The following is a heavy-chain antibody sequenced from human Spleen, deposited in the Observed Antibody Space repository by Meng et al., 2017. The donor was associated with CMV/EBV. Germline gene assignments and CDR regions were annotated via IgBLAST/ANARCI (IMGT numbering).Heavy chain of an antibody. J-gene: IGHJ3*02. CDR3: ARGEEQLVPRDAFDI. CDR2: ISAYNGNT. CDR1: GYSFTSYW. V-gene: IGHV1-18*04. Sequence: ASVKVSCKGYGYSFTSYWIGWVRQMPGKGLEWMGWISAYNGNTNYAQKLQGRVTMTTDTSTSTAYMELRSLRSDDTAVYYCARGEEQLVPRDAFDIWGQGTMVTVSS. D-gene: IGHD6-13*01.